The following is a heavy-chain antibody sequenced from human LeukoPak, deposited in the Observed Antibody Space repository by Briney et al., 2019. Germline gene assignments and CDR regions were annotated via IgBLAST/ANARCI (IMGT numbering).Heavy chain of an antibody. CDR2: IYYSGST. CDR1: GGSISTSYY. D-gene: IGHD6-19*01. J-gene: IGHJ4*02. V-gene: IGHV4-39*07. CDR3: ASDTGYSSGWYSFDY. Sequence: SETLSLTCTVSGGSISTSYYWGWIRQPPGKGLEWIGSIYYSGSTYYNPSLKSRVTISLDTSKNQFSLKLSSVTAADTAVYYCASDTGYSSGWYSFDYWGQGTLVTVSS.